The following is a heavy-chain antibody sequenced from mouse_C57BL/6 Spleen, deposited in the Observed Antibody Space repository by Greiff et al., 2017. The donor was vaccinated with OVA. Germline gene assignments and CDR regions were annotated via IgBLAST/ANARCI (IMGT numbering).Heavy chain of an antibody. CDR3: ARGIGYGSSTYYFDY. CDR1: GYSFTDYN. V-gene: IGHV1-39*01. J-gene: IGHJ2*01. Sequence: VHVKQSGPELVKPGASVKISCKASGYSFTDYNMNWVKQSNGKSLEWIGVINPNYGTTSYNQKFKGKATLTVDQSSSTAYMQLNSLTSEDSAVYYCARGIGYGSSTYYFDYWGQGTTLTVSS. D-gene: IGHD1-1*01. CDR2: INPNYGTT.